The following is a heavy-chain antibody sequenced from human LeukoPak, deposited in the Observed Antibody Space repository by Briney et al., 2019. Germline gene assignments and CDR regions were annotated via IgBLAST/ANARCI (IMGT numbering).Heavy chain of an antibody. CDR3: AKGTTIFGVWYFDY. V-gene: IGHV3-23*01. Sequence: GGSLRLSCAASGFTFSSYGMHWVRQAPGKGLEWVSAISGSGGSTYYADSVKGRFTISRDNSKNTLYLQMNSLRAEDTAVYYCAKGTTIFGVWYFDYWGQGTLVTVSS. J-gene: IGHJ4*02. CDR1: GFTFSSYG. CDR2: ISGSGGST. D-gene: IGHD3-3*01.